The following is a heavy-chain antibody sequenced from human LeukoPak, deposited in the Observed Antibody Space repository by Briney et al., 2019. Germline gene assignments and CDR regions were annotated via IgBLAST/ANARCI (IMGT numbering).Heavy chain of an antibody. D-gene: IGHD1-26*01. CDR2: MNPNSGNT. Sequence: GASVKVSCKASGYTFTSYDINWVRQATRQGLEWMGWMNPNSGNTGYAQKFQGRVTITRNTSISTAYMELSSLRSEDTAVYYCARVGAGGAELDYWGQGTLVTVSS. J-gene: IGHJ4*02. CDR3: ARVGAGGAELDY. CDR1: GYTFTSYD. V-gene: IGHV1-8*03.